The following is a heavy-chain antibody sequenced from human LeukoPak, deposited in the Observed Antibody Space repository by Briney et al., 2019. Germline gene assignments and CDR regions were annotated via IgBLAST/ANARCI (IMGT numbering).Heavy chain of an antibody. V-gene: IGHV3-21*01. Sequence: GGSLRLSCAASGFTFSSYSMNWVRQAPGKGLEWVSSISSSSSYIYYADSVKGRFTISRDNAKNSLYLQMNSLRAEDTAVYYCARDRSSSFLFDYWGQGTLVTVSS. D-gene: IGHD6-13*01. CDR3: ARDRSSSFLFDY. CDR1: GFTFSSYS. CDR2: ISSSSSYI. J-gene: IGHJ4*02.